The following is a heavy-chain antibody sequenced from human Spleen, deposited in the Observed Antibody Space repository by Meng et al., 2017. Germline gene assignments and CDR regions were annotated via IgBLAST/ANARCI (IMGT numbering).Heavy chain of an antibody. V-gene: IGHV3-23*01. Sequence: GESLKISCAASGFTFSSYAMNWVRQAPGKGLEWVSTISVGGGGTYYADSVKGRFTISRDNSKNTLYLKMNSLRAEDTAVYYCAKDRVTYSADEFGFWGQGRLVTVAS. CDR2: ISVGGGGT. CDR3: AKDRVTYSADEFGF. CDR1: GFTFSSYA. J-gene: IGHJ4*02. D-gene: IGHD5-12*01.